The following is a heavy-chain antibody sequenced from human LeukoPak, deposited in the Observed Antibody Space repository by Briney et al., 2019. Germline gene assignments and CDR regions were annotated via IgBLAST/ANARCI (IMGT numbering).Heavy chain of an antibody. D-gene: IGHD2-2*01. Sequence: ASVKVSCKVSGYTLTELSMHWVRQAPGKGLEWMGGFDPEDGETICAQKFQGRVTMTEDTSTDTAYMELSSLRSEDTAVYYCATPLSFSTTDAFDIWGQGTMVTVSS. CDR2: FDPEDGET. V-gene: IGHV1-24*01. J-gene: IGHJ3*02. CDR3: ATPLSFSTTDAFDI. CDR1: GYTLTELS.